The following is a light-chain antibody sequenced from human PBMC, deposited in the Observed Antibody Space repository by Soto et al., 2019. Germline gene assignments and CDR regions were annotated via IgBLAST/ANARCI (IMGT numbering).Light chain of an antibody. CDR1: QSVSRS. CDR2: GAS. Sequence: IMMTQSPATLSVSPGERATLSCRASQSVSRSLAWYQQKPGQAPRLLVYGASTRANGIPARFSGSGSGTEVTLTISSLQSEDFAVYYCQQYNNWPPRYTFGQGTKLEIK. CDR3: QQYNNWPPRYT. J-gene: IGKJ2*01. V-gene: IGKV3-15*01.